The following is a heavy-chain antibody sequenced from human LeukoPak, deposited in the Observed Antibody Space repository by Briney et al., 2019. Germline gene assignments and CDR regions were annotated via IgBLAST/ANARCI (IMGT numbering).Heavy chain of an antibody. CDR1: GFTFDDYG. V-gene: IGHV3-20*01. Sequence: RAGGSLRLSCAASGFTFDDYGMSWVRQAPGKGLEWVSGINWNGGSTGYADSVKGRFTISRDNAKNSLYLQMNSLRAEDTALYHCAVNPEYGMDVWGQGTTVTVSS. CDR2: INWNGGST. CDR3: AVNPEYGMDV. J-gene: IGHJ6*02.